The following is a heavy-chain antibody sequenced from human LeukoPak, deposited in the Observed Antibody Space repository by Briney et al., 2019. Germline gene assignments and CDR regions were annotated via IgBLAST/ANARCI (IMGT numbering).Heavy chain of an antibody. D-gene: IGHD2-2*01. CDR3: ARERDIVVVPAPHDAFDI. CDR1: GYTFTSYG. J-gene: IGHJ3*02. Sequence: ASVKVSCKASGYTFTSYGISWVRQAPGQGLEWMGWINPNSGGTNYAQKFQGRVTMTRDTSISTAYMELSRLRSDDTAVYYCARERDIVVVPAPHDAFDIWGQGTMVTVSS. V-gene: IGHV1-2*02. CDR2: INPNSGGT.